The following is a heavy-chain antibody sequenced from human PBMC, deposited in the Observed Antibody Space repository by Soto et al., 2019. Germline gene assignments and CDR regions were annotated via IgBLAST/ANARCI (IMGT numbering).Heavy chain of an antibody. CDR3: ATLVRGVITTRDYYYGMDV. J-gene: IGHJ6*02. CDR1: GYTFTSYY. V-gene: IGHV1-46*01. D-gene: IGHD3-10*01. Sequence: GASVKVSCKASGYTFTSYYMHWVRQAPGQGLEWRGIINPSGGSTSYAQKFQGRVTMTRDTSTSTVYMELSSLRSEDTAVYYCATLVRGVITTRDYYYGMDVWGQGTTVTVSS. CDR2: INPSGGST.